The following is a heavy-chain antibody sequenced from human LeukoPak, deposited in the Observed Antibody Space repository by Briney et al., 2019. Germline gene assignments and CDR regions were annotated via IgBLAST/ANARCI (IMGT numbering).Heavy chain of an antibody. J-gene: IGHJ5*02. D-gene: IGHD3-9*01. CDR2: INHSGST. V-gene: IGHV4-34*01. CDR3: ARLTGYSSESWFDP. CDR1: GGSFSGYY. Sequence: TSETLSLTCAVYGGSFSGYYWSWIRQPPGKGLEWIGEINHSGSTNYNPSLKSRATISVDTSKNQFSLKLSSVTAADTAVYYCARLTGYSSESWFDPWGQGTLVTVSS.